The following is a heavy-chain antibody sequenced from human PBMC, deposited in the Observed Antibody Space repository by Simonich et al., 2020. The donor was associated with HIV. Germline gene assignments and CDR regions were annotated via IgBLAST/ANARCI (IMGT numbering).Heavy chain of an antibody. Sequence: QVQLQQWGAGLLNLSETLSLTCAFYGVSFSGYYWRWIRQPTGSGLGWIGSINFSGSSSYNPALKSRVTISVDTSANQFSLKLSSVTAADTAVYYCVRHVPASPGFLYWGQGTLVTVSS. CDR2: INFSGSS. J-gene: IGHJ4*02. CDR3: VRHVPASPGFLY. V-gene: IGHV4-34*01. CDR1: GVSFSGYY.